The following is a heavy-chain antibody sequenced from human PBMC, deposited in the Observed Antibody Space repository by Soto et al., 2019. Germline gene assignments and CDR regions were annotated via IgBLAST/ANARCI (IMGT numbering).Heavy chain of an antibody. CDR3: AREDSGYDLSFDY. J-gene: IGHJ4*02. CDR2: IYYSGST. V-gene: IGHV4-59*01. D-gene: IGHD5-12*01. CDR1: GCSISSYY. Sequence: PSETLSLTCTVSGCSISSYYWSWIRQPPGKGLEWIGYIYYSGSTNYNPSLKSRVTISVDTSKNQFSLKLSSVTAADTAVYYCAREDSGYDLSFDYWGQGTLVTVSS.